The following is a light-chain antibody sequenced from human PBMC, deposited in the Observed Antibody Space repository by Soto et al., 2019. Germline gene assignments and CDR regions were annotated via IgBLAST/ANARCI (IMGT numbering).Light chain of an antibody. CDR2: AAS. Sequence: DIQLTQFPSFLSASVGDRVTITCRASQGISSYLAWYQQKPGKAPKLLIYAASTLQSGVPSRFSGSGSGTEFTLTISSLQPEDFATYYCQQLNSYPLYTFGQGTKLEIK. V-gene: IGKV1-9*01. J-gene: IGKJ2*01. CDR3: QQLNSYPLYT. CDR1: QGISSY.